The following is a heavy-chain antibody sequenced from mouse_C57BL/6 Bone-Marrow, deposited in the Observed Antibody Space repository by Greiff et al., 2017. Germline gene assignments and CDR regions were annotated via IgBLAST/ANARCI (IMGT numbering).Heavy chain of an antibody. V-gene: IGHV1-26*01. Sequence: VQLQQSGPELVKPGASVKISCKASGYTFTDYYMNWVKQSHGKSLEWIGDINPNNGGTSYNQKFKRKATLTVDKSSSTAYMELRSLTSEDSAVYYCAIEEVAYWGQGTTLTVSS. CDR1: GYTFTDYY. CDR3: AIEEVAY. D-gene: IGHD1-3*01. CDR2: INPNNGGT. J-gene: IGHJ2*01.